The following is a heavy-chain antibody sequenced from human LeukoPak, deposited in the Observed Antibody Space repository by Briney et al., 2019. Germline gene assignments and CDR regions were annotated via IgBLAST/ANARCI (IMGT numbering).Heavy chain of an antibody. CDR3: AKDMVTDIVATGALDY. CDR1: GFTFDDYA. V-gene: IGHV3-9*01. D-gene: IGHD5-12*01. CDR2: ISWNSGSI. Sequence: GGSLRLSCAASGFTFDDYAMHWVRQAPGKGLEWVSGISWNSGSIGYAVSVKGRFTISRDNAKNSLYLQMNSLRAEDTALYYCAKDMVTDIVATGALDYWGQGTLVTVSS. J-gene: IGHJ4*02.